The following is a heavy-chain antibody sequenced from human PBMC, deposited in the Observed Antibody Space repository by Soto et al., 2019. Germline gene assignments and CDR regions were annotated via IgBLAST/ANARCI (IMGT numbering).Heavy chain of an antibody. D-gene: IGHD5-12*01. CDR3: TTETGDSGNDPHLVPYMNV. CDR1: GLTFSNAW. J-gene: IGHJ6*03. V-gene: IGHV3-15*01. CDR2: IKTKTDGGTT. Sequence: GGSLRLSCAVSGLTFSNAWMSWVRQGPGKGLERIGRIKTKTDGGTTDYAAPVKSRFTISRDDSKNKLYLQMNSLKTEDTAVYYCTTETGDSGNDPHLVPYMNVWGKGTTVTVSS.